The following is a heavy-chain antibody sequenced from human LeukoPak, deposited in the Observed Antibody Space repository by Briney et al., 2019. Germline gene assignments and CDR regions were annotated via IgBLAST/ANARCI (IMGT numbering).Heavy chain of an antibody. CDR2: IIPIFGTA. CDR3: ARGNDYGGSSDAFDI. CDR1: GGTFSSYA. V-gene: IGHV1-69*13. D-gene: IGHD4-23*01. Sequence: HEASVKVSCKASGGTFSSYAISWVRQAPGQGLEWMGGIIPIFGTANYAQKFQGRVTITADESTSTAYMELSSLRSEDTAVYYCARGNDYGGSSDAFDIWGQGTMVTVSS. J-gene: IGHJ3*02.